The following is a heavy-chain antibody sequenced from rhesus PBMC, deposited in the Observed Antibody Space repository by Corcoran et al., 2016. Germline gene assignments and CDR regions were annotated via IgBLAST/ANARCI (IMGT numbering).Heavy chain of an antibody. CDR2: IYGSDSST. J-gene: IGHJ5-2*02. V-gene: IGHV4-169*02. D-gene: IGHD6-13*01. Sequence: QVQLQESGPGLVKPSETLSVTCAVSGGSISSSYWSWIRQAPGKGLEWIGDIYGSDSSTNYNPSLKSRVTLSVDTSKNQFSLNLSSVTAADTAVYYCASGEAAGVLDVWGRGVLVTVSS. CDR1: GGSISSSY. CDR3: ASGEAAGVLDV.